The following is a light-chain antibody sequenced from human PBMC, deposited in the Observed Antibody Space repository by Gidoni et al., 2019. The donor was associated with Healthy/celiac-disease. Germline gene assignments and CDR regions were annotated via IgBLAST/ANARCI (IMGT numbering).Light chain of an antibody. CDR1: QDISNY. CDR3: QQYDNLPLT. Sequence: SSLSASVGDRVTITCQASQDISNYLNWYQQKPGKAPKLLIYDASNLETGVPSRFSGSGSGTDFTFTISSLQPEDIATYYCQQYDNLPLTFCGXTKVEIK. V-gene: IGKV1-33*01. J-gene: IGKJ4*01. CDR2: DAS.